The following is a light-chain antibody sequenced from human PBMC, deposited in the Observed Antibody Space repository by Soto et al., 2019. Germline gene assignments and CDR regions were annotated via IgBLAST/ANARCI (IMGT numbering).Light chain of an antibody. Sequence: QSALSRLVCVSGAPGQSIRIFYTGTSSDVGGYNYVSWYQQHPGKAPKFMIYDVSNRPSGVSNRFSGSKSGNTASLTISGLQAEDEADYYCCSYTTSNTRQLVFGTGPKVTVL. J-gene: IGLJ1*01. V-gene: IGLV2-14*01. CDR1: SSDVGGYNY. CDR2: DVS. CDR3: CSYTTSNTRQLV.